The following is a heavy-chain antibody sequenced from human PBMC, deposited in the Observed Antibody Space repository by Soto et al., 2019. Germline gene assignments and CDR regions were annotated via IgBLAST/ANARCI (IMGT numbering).Heavy chain of an antibody. CDR2: IFHSGST. CDR1: TASISSPYW. CDR3: AARYCSRTTCYSGIY. V-gene: IGHV4-4*02. Sequence: SETLSLTCAVSTASISSPYWWTWVRQPPGKGLQWIGEIFHSGSTSCHPSLKSRVTMSVDKSKNQFSLNLSSVTAADTAVYYCAARYCSRTTCYSGIYRGQGTLVTVSS. D-gene: IGHD2-2*01. J-gene: IGHJ4*02.